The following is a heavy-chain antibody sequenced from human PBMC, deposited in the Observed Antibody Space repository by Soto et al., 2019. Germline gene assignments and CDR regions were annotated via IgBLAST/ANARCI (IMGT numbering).Heavy chain of an antibody. Sequence: QITLKESGPTLVKPTQTLTLTCTFSGFSLRNSGVGVGWIRQSPGKALEWLALIYWDNDKRYSPSLKSRLAITKDTSKNKVALTMTNMDPVDTATYYCARGPYGSGSPNWFDPWGQGTLVTVSS. CDR1: GFSLRNSGVG. J-gene: IGHJ5*02. CDR2: IYWDNDK. CDR3: ARGPYGSGSPNWFDP. D-gene: IGHD3-10*01. V-gene: IGHV2-5*02.